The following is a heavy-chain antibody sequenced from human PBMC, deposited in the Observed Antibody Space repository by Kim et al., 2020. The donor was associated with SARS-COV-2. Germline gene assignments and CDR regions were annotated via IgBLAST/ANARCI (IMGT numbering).Heavy chain of an antibody. V-gene: IGHV3-64D*06. CDR1: GFTFSSYA. CDR2: ISSNGGST. D-gene: IGHD2-15*01. J-gene: IGHJ6*02. Sequence: GGSLRLSCSASGFTFSSYAMHWVRQAPGKGLEYVSAISSNGGSTYYADSVKGRFTISRDNSKNTLYLQMSSLRAEDTAVYYCVKGGGGNRYYYYGMDVWGQGTMVTVSS. CDR3: VKGGGGNRYYYYGMDV.